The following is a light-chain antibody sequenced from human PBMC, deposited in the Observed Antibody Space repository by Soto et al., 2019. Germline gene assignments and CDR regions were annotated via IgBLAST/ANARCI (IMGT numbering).Light chain of an antibody. V-gene: IGLV1-44*01. CDR1: NSNIGSDI. CDR2: TTN. J-gene: IGLJ1*01. CDR3: ATWDGGLSGPFV. Sequence: QSVLTQPPSASGTPGQRATISCCGSNSNIGSDIVNCYQLLPGAAPEVLINTTNQRPSGVPERFSGSKSGTSASLAISGLQSEDAANSSCATWDGGLSGPFVFGTGTKLTVL.